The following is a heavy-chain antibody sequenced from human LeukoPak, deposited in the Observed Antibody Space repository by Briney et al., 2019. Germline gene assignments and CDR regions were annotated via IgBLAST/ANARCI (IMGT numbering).Heavy chain of an antibody. CDR2: ISYDGSNK. V-gene: IGHV3-30-3*01. CDR3: ALPLGDYYYYGMDV. CDR1: GFTFSSYA. J-gene: IGHJ6*02. Sequence: GGSLRLSCAASGFTFSSYAMHWVRQAPGKGLEWVAVISYDGSNKYYADSVKGRFTISRDNSKNTLYLQMNSLRAEDTAVYYCALPLGDYYYYGMDVWGQGTTVTVSS.